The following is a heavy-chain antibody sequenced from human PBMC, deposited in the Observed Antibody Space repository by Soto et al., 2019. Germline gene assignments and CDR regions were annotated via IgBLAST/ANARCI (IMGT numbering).Heavy chain of an antibody. CDR1: GGSISSGDYY. CDR2: IYYSGST. J-gene: IGHJ4*02. D-gene: IGHD5-12*01. Sequence: PSETLSLTCTVSGGSISSGDYYWSWIRQPPGKGLEWIGYIYYSGSTYYNPSLKSRVTISVDTSKNQFSLKLSSVTAADTAVYYCAREGKGDGYNHIDYWGQGTLVTVSS. V-gene: IGHV4-30-4*01. CDR3: AREGKGDGYNHIDY.